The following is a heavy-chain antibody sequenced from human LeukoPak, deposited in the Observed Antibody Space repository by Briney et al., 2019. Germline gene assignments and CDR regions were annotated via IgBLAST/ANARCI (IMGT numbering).Heavy chain of an antibody. CDR3: ARDPTTVTTIFDS. V-gene: IGHV4-4*07. CDR2: IYTSGST. CDR1: GGSISSYY. D-gene: IGHD4-11*01. Sequence: SETLSLTCTVSGGSISSYYWSWIRQPAGKGLEWIGRIYTSGSTNYNPSLKSRVTMSGDTSKNQLSLKLSSVTAADTAVYYCARDPTTVTTIFDSWGQGILVTVSS. J-gene: IGHJ4*02.